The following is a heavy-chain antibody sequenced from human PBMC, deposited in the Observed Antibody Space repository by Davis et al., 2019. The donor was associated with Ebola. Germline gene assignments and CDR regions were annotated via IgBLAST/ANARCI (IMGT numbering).Heavy chain of an antibody. Sequence: ASVKVSCKASGYTSSNYGISWVRQAPGQGLEWMGWIKIYNGKTNYAQKFQGRVTVTTDTSTTTAYMEMRSLRFDDTAVYYCARDDYPQPGNWGQGTRVTVSS. CDR3: ARDDYPQPGN. V-gene: IGHV1-18*04. CDR1: GYTSSNYG. CDR2: IKIYNGKT. D-gene: IGHD5-12*01. J-gene: IGHJ4*02.